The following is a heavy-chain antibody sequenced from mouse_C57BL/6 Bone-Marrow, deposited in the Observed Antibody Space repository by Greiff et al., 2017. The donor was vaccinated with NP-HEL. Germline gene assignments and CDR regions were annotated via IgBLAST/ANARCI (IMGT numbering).Heavy chain of an antibody. CDR2: IWSGGST. CDR3: ASRAY. V-gene: IGHV2-2*01. J-gene: IGHJ3*01. CDR1: GFSLTSYG. Sequence: QVQLQQSGPGLVQPSQSLSITCTVSGFSLTSYGVHWVRQSPGKGLEWLGVIWSGGSTDYNAAFISSLSISKDNSKSQVFFKMNSLQADDTAIYYCASRAYGGQGTLVTVSA.